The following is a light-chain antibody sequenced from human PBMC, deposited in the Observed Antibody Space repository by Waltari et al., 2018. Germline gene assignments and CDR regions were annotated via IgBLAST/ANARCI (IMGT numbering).Light chain of an antibody. CDR3: QMYVRLPVT. Sequence: EIVLTQSPGTLALSPGARATLSCRASQSVGRALAWYQQKPGQAPRLLIYDTSTRATGISDKFSGSGSGTDFSLTISRVEPEDFAVYFCQMYVRLPVTFGQGTKVEVK. CDR2: DTS. J-gene: IGKJ1*01. CDR1: QSVGRA. V-gene: IGKV3-20*01.